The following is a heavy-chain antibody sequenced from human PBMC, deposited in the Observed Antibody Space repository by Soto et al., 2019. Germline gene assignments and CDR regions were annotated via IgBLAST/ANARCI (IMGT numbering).Heavy chain of an antibody. D-gene: IGHD3-10*01. CDR3: ARGRLLLSRGSRGHTIKPTIDY. J-gene: IGHJ4*02. CDR2: INHSGST. V-gene: IGHV4-34*01. Sequence: SETLSLTCAVYGGSFSGNYWSWIRQPPGKGLEWIGEINHSGSTNYNPSLKSRVTISVDTSKNQFSLKLSSVTPEDTAVYYCARGRLLLSRGSRGHTIKPTIDYWGQGTLVAVSS. CDR1: GGSFSGNY.